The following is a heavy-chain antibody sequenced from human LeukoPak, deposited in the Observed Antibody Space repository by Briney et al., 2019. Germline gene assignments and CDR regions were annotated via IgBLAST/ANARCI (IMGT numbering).Heavy chain of an antibody. V-gene: IGHV4-39*01. J-gene: IGHJ6*03. Sequence: SETLSLTCTVSGGSISSSSYYWGWLRQPPGMGLEWIGSIYYSGSTYYNPSLKSRVTISVDTSKNQFSLKLSSVTAADTAVYYCARALLWFGTYYYYYMDVWGKGTTVTISS. D-gene: IGHD3-10*01. CDR2: IYYSGST. CDR3: ARALLWFGTYYYYYMDV. CDR1: GGSISSSSYY.